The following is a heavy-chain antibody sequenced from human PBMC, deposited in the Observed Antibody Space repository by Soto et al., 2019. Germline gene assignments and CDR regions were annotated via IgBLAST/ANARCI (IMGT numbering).Heavy chain of an antibody. V-gene: IGHV4-31*02. Sequence: QVQLQESGPGLVKPSQTLSLTCYVSGGSITSGGYSWTWIRHQPGKALQWIGYIFDSGSAYYNPSLKSRLTISVDTAKNLFSLELSSVTAADTAVYYCARGSVYYRNFDSWGQGTLVSVSS. CDR3: ARGSVYYRNFDS. D-gene: IGHD3-3*01. CDR1: GGSITSGGYS. J-gene: IGHJ4*02. CDR2: IFDSGSA.